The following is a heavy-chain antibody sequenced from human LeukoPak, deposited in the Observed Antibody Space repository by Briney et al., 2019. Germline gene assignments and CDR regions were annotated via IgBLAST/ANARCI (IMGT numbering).Heavy chain of an antibody. CDR3: ARAEITSDGYNSAFDV. J-gene: IGHJ3*01. Sequence: ASVKVSCKASGYNFTNYYMHWVRQAPGQGLEWMGIINPGGGSTHYAQQFQGRVTMTSDMSTSTVYMELSSLRPEDTAVYYCARAEITSDGYNSAFDVWGLGTMVTVSS. V-gene: IGHV1-46*01. CDR1: GYNFTNYY. CDR2: INPGGGST. D-gene: IGHD5-24*01.